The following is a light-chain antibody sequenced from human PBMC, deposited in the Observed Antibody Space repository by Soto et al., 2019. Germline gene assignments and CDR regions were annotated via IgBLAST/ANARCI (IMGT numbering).Light chain of an antibody. CDR2: WAS. J-gene: IGKJ4*01. CDR3: QQYYSSPLT. CDR1: QSVLYSSNNKNY. V-gene: IGKV4-1*01. Sequence: DIVMTQSPESLAVSLGERATINCKSSQSVLYSSNNKNYLAWYQQKPGQPPKLLIYWASTRESGVPDRFSGSGSGTDFTLTISSLQAEDVAVYYCQQYYSSPLTFCGGTKVEIK.